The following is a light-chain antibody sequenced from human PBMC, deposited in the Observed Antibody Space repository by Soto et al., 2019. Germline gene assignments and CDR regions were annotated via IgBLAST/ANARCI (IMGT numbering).Light chain of an antibody. CDR2: GNR. J-gene: IGLJ3*02. Sequence: QSVLTQPPSASGTPGQRVPISCSGSSSNIGAGYDVHWYQQLPGAAPKLVIFGNRNRPSGVPERFSGSKSGTSASLAITGLQAEDEADYYCQAYDYSLTAFVFGGGTKLTVL. CDR1: SSNIGAGYD. V-gene: IGLV1-40*01. CDR3: QAYDYSLTAFV.